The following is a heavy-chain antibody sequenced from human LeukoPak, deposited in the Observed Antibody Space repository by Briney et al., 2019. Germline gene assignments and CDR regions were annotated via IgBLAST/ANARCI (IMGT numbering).Heavy chain of an antibody. D-gene: IGHD5-18*01. CDR1: GGSFSGYY. V-gene: IGHV4-34*01. CDR3: AKGGHRKWIQDAHAVG. J-gene: IGHJ4*02. CDR2: INHSGST. Sequence: SETLSLTCAVYGGSFSGYYWSWIRQPPGKGLEWIGEINHSGSTNYNPSLKSRVTISVDTSKNQFSLKLSSVTAADTAVYYCAKGGHRKWIQDAHAVGWGQGTLVTVSS.